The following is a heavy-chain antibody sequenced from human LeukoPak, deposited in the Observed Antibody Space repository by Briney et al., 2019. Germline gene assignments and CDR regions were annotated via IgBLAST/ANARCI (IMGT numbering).Heavy chain of an antibody. CDR2: INHIGST. J-gene: IGHJ3*02. Sequence: SETLSLTCAVYGGSFSGYYWSWIRQPPGKGLEWIGEINHIGSTNYNPSLKSRVTISVDTSKNQFSLKLSSVTAADTAVYYCARVPYDSSGYYYDDAFDIWGQGTMVTVSS. CDR3: ARVPYDSSGYYYDDAFDI. CDR1: GGSFSGYY. D-gene: IGHD3-22*01. V-gene: IGHV4-34*01.